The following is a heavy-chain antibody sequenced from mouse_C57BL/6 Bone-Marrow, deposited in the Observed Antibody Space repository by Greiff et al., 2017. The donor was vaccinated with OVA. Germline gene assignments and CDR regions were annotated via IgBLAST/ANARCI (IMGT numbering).Heavy chain of an antibody. Sequence: LVESGAELVKPGASVKMSCKASGYTFTTYPIEWMKQNHGKSLEWIGNFHPYNDDTKYNEKFKGKATLTVEKSSSTVYLELSRLTSDDSSVYYGARGGGYSPYAMDYWGQGTSVTVSS. D-gene: IGHD2-3*01. V-gene: IGHV1-47*01. CDR3: ARGGGYSPYAMDY. J-gene: IGHJ4*01. CDR1: GYTFTTYP. CDR2: FHPYNDDT.